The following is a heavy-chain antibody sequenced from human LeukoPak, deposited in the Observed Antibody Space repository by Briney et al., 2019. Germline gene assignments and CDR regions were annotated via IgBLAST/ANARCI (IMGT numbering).Heavy chain of an antibody. Sequence: GGSLRLSCAASGFTFDDYTMHWVRQAPGKGLAWVSLISWDGGSTYYADSVKGRFTISRDNSKNSLYLQMNSLRTEDTALYYCAKDGGGYYDSSGYDYWGQGTLVTVSS. J-gene: IGHJ4*02. D-gene: IGHD3-22*01. CDR3: AKDGGGYYDSSGYDY. CDR1: GFTFDDYT. CDR2: ISWDGGST. V-gene: IGHV3-43*01.